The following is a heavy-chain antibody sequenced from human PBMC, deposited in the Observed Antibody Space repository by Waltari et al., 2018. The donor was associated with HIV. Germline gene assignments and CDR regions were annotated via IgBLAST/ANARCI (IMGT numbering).Heavy chain of an antibody. CDR2: INPKSGVT. D-gene: IGHD3-22*01. Sequence: QLQLVQSGAEVKKPGASVKMSCQASGYTFTAYYMHWVRQAPGQGLEWMGWINPKSGVTNYAPKFQGRVTMTRDTTVTTAYMELNSLRSDDSAMYFCATYYYDNSGHPYFDYWGQGTQVTVSS. V-gene: IGHV1-2*02. CDR3: ATYYYDNSGHPYFDY. CDR1: GYTFTAYY. J-gene: IGHJ4*02.